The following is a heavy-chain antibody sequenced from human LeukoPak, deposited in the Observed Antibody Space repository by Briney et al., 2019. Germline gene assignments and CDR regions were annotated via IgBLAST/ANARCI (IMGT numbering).Heavy chain of an antibody. CDR3: AREVVVVVAAHGGWFDP. D-gene: IGHD2-15*01. J-gene: IGHJ5*02. CDR1: GYTFTGYY. Sequence: ASVKVSCKASGYTFTGYYMHWVRQAPGQGLEWMGWINSNSGGTNYAQKFQGRVTMTRDTSISTAYMELSRLRSDDTAVYYCAREVVVVVAAHGGWFDPWGQGTLVTVSS. CDR2: INSNSGGT. V-gene: IGHV1-2*02.